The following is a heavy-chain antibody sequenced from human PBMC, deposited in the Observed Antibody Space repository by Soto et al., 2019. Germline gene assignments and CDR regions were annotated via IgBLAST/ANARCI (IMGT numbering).Heavy chain of an antibody. D-gene: IGHD6-19*01. CDR2: INAGNGNT. Sequence: QVQLVQSGAEVKKPGASVKVSCRASGYTFTNYAVHWVRQAPGQRLEWMGWINAGNGNTEYSLKFQGRVTITRDSSASTVYMEVSSLRSEDTAVYFCARGVCSGCYNSDYWGQGTLVTVSS. J-gene: IGHJ4*02. CDR1: GYTFTNYA. V-gene: IGHV1-3*01. CDR3: ARGVCSGCYNSDY.